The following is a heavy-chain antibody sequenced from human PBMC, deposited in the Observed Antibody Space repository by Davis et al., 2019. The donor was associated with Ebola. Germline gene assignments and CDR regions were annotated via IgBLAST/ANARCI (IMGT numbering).Heavy chain of an antibody. CDR1: GFTFSNYA. CDR3: ARDHELVATISYYYYGMDV. J-gene: IGHJ6*02. V-gene: IGHV3-23*01. D-gene: IGHD5-12*01. CDR2: ISGSGGST. Sequence: PSETLSLTCAASGFTFSNYAMTWVRQAPGKGLEWVSIISGSGGSTYYADSVRGRFTISRDNAQNTLYLQMNSLRAEDTAVYYCARDHELVATISYYYYGMDVWGQGTTVTVSS.